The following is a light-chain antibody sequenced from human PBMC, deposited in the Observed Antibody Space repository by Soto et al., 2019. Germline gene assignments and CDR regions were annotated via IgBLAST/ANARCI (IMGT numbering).Light chain of an antibody. CDR3: QQSYTFPRT. V-gene: IGKV1-39*01. CDR2: AAS. CDR1: QIISSY. Sequence: DIQMTQSPSSLSASVGDRVTITCRASQIISSYLNWYQQKPGKAPELLIYAASKLQTGVPSRFSGSESETDFTLTISSLQPEDFATYYCQQSYTFPRTFGPGTKVDIK. J-gene: IGKJ1*01.